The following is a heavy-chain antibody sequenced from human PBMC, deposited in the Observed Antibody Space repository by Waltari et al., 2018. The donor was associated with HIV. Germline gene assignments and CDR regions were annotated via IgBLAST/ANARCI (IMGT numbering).Heavy chain of an antibody. J-gene: IGHJ6*02. CDR2: FDPEDGET. D-gene: IGHD1-26*01. CDR1: GYTLTELS. V-gene: IGHV1-24*01. Sequence: QVQLVQSGAEVKKPGASVKVSCKVSGYTLTELSMHWVRQAPGKGLEWMGGFDPEDGETSYAQKFQGRVTMTEDTSTDTAYMELSSLRSEDTAVYYCAASQYSGSSPPYGMDVWGQGTTVTVSS. CDR3: AASQYSGSSPPYGMDV.